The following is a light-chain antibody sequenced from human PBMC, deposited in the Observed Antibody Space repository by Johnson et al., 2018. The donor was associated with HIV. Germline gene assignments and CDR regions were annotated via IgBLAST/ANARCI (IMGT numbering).Light chain of an antibody. CDR2: DNN. Sequence: QSVLTQPPSVSAAPGQKVTISCSGSNSNIGNNYVSWYQQLPGTAPKLLIYDNNKRPSGIPDRFSGSKSGTSATLGITGLQTGDEADYYCGTWDSSMSPYVFATGTKVTVL. CDR3: GTWDSSMSPYV. CDR1: NSNIGNNY. J-gene: IGLJ1*01. V-gene: IGLV1-51*01.